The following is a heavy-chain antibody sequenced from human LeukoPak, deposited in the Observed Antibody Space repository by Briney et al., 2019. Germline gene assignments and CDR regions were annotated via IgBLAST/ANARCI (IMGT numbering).Heavy chain of an antibody. CDR3: ARDPYYGSGRYRYGMDV. Sequence: ASVQVSCHTSGYTFPTYDINWVRQATGQGLEWMGWMNPNTGDTGYAQKFQGRVTLPRNTSISTAYMEWSSLRSEDTAVYYCARDPYYGSGRYRYGMDVWGKGTTVTISS. J-gene: IGHJ6*04. D-gene: IGHD3-10*01. V-gene: IGHV1-8*01. CDR1: GYTFPTYD. CDR2: MNPNTGDT.